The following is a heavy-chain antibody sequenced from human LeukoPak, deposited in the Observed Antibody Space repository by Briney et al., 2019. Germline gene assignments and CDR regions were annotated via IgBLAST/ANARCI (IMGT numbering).Heavy chain of an antibody. J-gene: IGHJ4*02. V-gene: IGHV3-23*01. Sequence: GGSLRLSCAAPGFTFSIYAMSWVRQAPGKGLQWVSSITSRGESTWYVDSVKGRFTITRDNSENTLYLQMHSLRAEDTAVNYCARDRPNYYGSDGHYYRRDGDYWGRGTLVSVSS. D-gene: IGHD3-22*01. CDR2: ITSRGEST. CDR1: GFTFSIYA. CDR3: ARDRPNYYGSDGHYYRRDGDY.